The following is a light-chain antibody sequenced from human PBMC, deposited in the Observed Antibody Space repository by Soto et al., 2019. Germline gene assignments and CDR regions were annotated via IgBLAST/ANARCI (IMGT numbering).Light chain of an antibody. V-gene: IGKV3-15*01. CDR1: QSVGSN. Sequence: ILLTQSPDTLSVSPGERATLSCRASQSVGSNLAWYQQKPGQAPRLLIYGATTRAAGLPARFSGSGSETEFTLTISSLQSEDFAVYYCQQYNKWPITFGQGTRLENK. CDR2: GAT. CDR3: QQYNKWPIT. J-gene: IGKJ5*01.